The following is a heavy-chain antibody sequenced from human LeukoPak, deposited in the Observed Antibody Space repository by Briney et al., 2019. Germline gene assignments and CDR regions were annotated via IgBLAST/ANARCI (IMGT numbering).Heavy chain of an antibody. J-gene: IGHJ4*02. Sequence: EASVKVSCKASGYTFTSYGISWVRQAPGQGLEWMGWISAYNGNTNYAQKLQGRVTMTTDTSTSTAYMELRSLRSDDTAVYYCARVQGSLRWYSSSWYPHWGQGTLVTVSS. V-gene: IGHV1-18*01. CDR3: ARVQGSLRWYSSSWYPH. D-gene: IGHD6-13*01. CDR1: GYTFTSYG. CDR2: ISAYNGNT.